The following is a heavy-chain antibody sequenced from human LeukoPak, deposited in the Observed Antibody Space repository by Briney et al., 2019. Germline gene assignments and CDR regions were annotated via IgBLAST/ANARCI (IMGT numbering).Heavy chain of an antibody. J-gene: IGHJ6*02. CDR2: ISSSSSYI. D-gene: IGHD3-3*01. Sequence: GGSLRLSCAASGFTFSSYSMNWVRQAPGKGLEWVSSISSSSSYIYYADSVKGRFTISRDNAKNSLYLQMNSLRAEDTAVYYCAREGNYDFWSGYLKDSYYGMDVWGQGTTVTVPS. CDR1: GFTFSSYS. V-gene: IGHV3-21*06. CDR3: AREGNYDFWSGYLKDSYYGMDV.